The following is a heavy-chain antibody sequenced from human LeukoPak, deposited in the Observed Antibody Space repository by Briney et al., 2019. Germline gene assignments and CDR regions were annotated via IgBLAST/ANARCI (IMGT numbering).Heavy chain of an antibody. J-gene: IGHJ4*02. CDR3: ATPLYSSSSAFGY. CDR2: IYYSGST. Sequence: SETLSLTCTVSGGSISSSSYYWGWLRQPPGKGVEGIGSIYYSGSTYYNPSLKSRVTISVDTSKNQFSLKLSSVTAADTAVYYCATPLYSSSSAFGYWGQGTLVTVSS. CDR1: GGSISSSSYY. D-gene: IGHD6-6*01. V-gene: IGHV4-39*01.